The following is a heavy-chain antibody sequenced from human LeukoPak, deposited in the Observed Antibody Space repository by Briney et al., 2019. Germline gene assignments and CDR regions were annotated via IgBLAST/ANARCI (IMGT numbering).Heavy chain of an antibody. Sequence: GGSLRLSCAAPGFTFSNAWMSWGRQTPGKGLDWDGRIKSKTDGGTTDYAAPVKGRFTISRDDSKNTLYLQMNSLKTEDTAVYYCTTEDGVVIPHFDYWGQGTLVTVSS. CDR3: TTEDGVVIPHFDY. V-gene: IGHV3-15*01. J-gene: IGHJ4*02. CDR1: GFTFSNAW. CDR2: IKSKTDGGTT. D-gene: IGHD3-3*01.